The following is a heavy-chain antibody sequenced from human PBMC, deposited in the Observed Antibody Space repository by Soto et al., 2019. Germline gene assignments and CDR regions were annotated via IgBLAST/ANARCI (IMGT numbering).Heavy chain of an antibody. Sequence: SETLSLTCTVSGGSISSGGYYWSWIRQHPGKGLEWIGYIYYSGSTYYNPSLKSRVTISVDTSKNQFSLKLSSVTAADTAVYYCASSPTYCGGDCREAYFDYWGQGTLVTVSS. D-gene: IGHD2-21*02. V-gene: IGHV4-31*03. CDR3: ASSPTYCGGDCREAYFDY. J-gene: IGHJ4*02. CDR1: GGSISSGGYY. CDR2: IYYSGST.